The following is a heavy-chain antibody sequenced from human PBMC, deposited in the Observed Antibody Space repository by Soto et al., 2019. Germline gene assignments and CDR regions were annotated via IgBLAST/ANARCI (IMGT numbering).Heavy chain of an antibody. Sequence: QVQLVQSGAEVKQPGSSVKVSCKASGGTFSSYAISWVRQAPGQGLEWMGGIIPIFGTANYAQKFQGRVTITADESTSTAYMELSSLRSEDTAVYYCASLGTSHYYDSSGWDYWGQGTLVTVSS. CDR2: IIPIFGTA. CDR3: ASLGTSHYYDSSGWDY. CDR1: GGTFSSYA. D-gene: IGHD3-22*01. V-gene: IGHV1-69*12. J-gene: IGHJ4*02.